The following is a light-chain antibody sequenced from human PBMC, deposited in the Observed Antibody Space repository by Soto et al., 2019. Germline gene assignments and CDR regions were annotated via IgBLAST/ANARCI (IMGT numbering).Light chain of an antibody. CDR1: NIGSKS. CDR2: DDR. Sequence: SYELTQPPSVSVAPGQTARITCGGNNIGSKSVHWYQQKPGQAPVLVVYDDRDRPSGIPERFSGSNSGNTATLTISRVEAGDEADYYCQVWDSSSAVFGTGTKVTVL. CDR3: QVWDSSSAV. V-gene: IGLV3-21*02. J-gene: IGLJ1*01.